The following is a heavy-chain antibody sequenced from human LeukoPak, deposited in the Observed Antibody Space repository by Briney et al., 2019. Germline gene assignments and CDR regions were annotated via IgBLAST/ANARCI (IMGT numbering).Heavy chain of an antibody. CDR2: IDTTTSYK. J-gene: IGHJ4*02. CDR1: GFTFNTHG. D-gene: IGHD6-13*01. V-gene: IGHV3-21*01. Sequence: AGGSLRLSCAASGFTFNTHGMNWVRQAPGKGLEWVSFIDTTTSYKYYADSVKGRFTISRDNSKNTLYLQMNSLRAEDTAVYYCARDGGIAAAGLDYWGQGTLVTVSS. CDR3: ARDGGIAAAGLDY.